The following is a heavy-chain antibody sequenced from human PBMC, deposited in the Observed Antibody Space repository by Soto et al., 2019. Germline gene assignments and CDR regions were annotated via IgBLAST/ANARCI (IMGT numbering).Heavy chain of an antibody. CDR1: GFTFSSYG. Sequence: QVQLVESGGGVVQPGRSLRLSCAASGFTFSSYGMHWVRQAPGKGLEWVAVIWYDGSNKYYADSVKGRFTISRDNSKNTLYLQMNSLRAEDTAVNYCASVGVGYSGYDRRGYYGMDVWGQGTTVTVSS. CDR2: IWYDGSNK. D-gene: IGHD5-12*01. CDR3: ASVGVGYSGYDRRGYYGMDV. J-gene: IGHJ6*02. V-gene: IGHV3-33*01.